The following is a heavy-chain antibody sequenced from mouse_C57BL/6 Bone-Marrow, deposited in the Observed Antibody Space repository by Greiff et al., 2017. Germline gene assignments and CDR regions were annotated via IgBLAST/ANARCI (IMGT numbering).Heavy chain of an antibody. Sequence: EVQVVESGGGLVKPGGSLKLSCAASGFTFSSYAMYWVRQTPEKWLEWVATISDGGSYTYYPDNVKGRFTISRDNAKNNLYLQLSPLKTEDTAMYYCARAYSNLFAYWGQGTLVTVSA. CDR1: GFTFSSYA. CDR3: ARAYSNLFAY. V-gene: IGHV5-4*01. CDR2: ISDGGSYT. D-gene: IGHD2-5*01. J-gene: IGHJ3*01.